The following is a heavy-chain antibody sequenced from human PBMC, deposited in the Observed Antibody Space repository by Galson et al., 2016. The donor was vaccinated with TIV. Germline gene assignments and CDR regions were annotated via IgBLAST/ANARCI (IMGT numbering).Heavy chain of an antibody. CDR2: IISISGTA. Sequence: SVKVSCKASGGTFRSYVVTWVRQAPGQGLEWMGGIISISGTANYAQKFQGRLTITTDESTSTSYMELTSLTSGDTAIYYCARGNPVAGRGIDYWGQGTLVTVSS. CDR1: GGTFRSYV. J-gene: IGHJ4*02. CDR3: ARGNPVAGRGIDY. D-gene: IGHD6-19*01. V-gene: IGHV1-69*05.